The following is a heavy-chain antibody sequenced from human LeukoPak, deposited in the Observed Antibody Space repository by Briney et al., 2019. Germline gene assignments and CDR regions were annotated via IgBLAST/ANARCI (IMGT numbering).Heavy chain of an antibody. CDR1: GFTCSSYD. CDR3: ARSLADYYYMDV. CDR2: IGTAGDT. J-gene: IGHJ6*03. Sequence: PGGSLRFSCAASGFTCSSYDMHWVRQATGKGLEWVSTIGTAGDTYYPGSVKGRFTISRENAKNSLYLQMNSLRAGDTAVYYCARSLADYYYMDVWGKGTTVTISS. V-gene: IGHV3-13*01.